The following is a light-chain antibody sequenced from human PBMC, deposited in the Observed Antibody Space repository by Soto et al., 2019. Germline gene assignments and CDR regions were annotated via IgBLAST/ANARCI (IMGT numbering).Light chain of an antibody. Sequence: DIQMTQSPSSLSASVGDRVTITCRASXXXXXXLHWYQQKPGKAPKLLIYAASSLQSGVPSRFXXXXXGXXXXXXXXXXXXXDFATYYCQRSFSTPLTFGGGTKVEIK. J-gene: IGKJ4*01. CDR2: AAS. CDR3: QRSFSTPLT. CDR1: XXXXXX. V-gene: IGKV1-39*01.